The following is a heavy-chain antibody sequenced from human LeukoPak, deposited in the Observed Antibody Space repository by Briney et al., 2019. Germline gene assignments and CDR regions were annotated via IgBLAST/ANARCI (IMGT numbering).Heavy chain of an antibody. CDR1: GYSFTSYW. CDR2: IYPGDFDT. J-gene: IGHJ3*02. D-gene: IGHD3-10*01. V-gene: IGHV5-51*01. Sequence: GESLKISCKGSGYSFTSYWIGWVRQMPGKGLEWMGIIYPGDFDTKYRPSFQGQVTISADKSISTAYLQWSSLKASDTAMYYCARQRFGELFHDAFDIWGQGTLVTVSS. CDR3: ARQRFGELFHDAFDI.